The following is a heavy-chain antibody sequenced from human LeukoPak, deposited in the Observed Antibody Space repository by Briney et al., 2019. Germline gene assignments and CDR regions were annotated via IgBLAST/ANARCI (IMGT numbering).Heavy chain of an antibody. CDR1: EYSFTSYW. CDR3: ARGGHYYGSGSYFYYYYGMDV. J-gene: IGHJ6*02. D-gene: IGHD3-10*01. V-gene: IGHV5-51*01. CDR2: IYPGDSDT. Sequence: GESLKISCKGSEYSFTSYWIGWVRQMPGKGLEWMGIIYPGDSDTRYSPSFQGQVTISADKSISTAYLQWSSLKASDTAMYYCARGGHYYGSGSYFYYYYGMDVWGQGTTVTVSS.